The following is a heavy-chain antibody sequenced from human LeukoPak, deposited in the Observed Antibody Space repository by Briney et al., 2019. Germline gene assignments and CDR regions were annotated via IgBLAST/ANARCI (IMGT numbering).Heavy chain of an antibody. CDR1: GFTFTTYW. CDR3: ARPLLYYYGSETYFWFDP. Sequence: PGGSLRLSCAASGFTFTTYWMGCVRQAPGKGLEWVASIKQDGSEKYYVDSVKGRFTISRDNAENSLYLQMNSMRADDTAFYYCARPLLYYYGSETYFWFDPWGQGTLVTVSS. V-gene: IGHV3-7*01. J-gene: IGHJ5*02. D-gene: IGHD3-10*01. CDR2: IKQDGSEK.